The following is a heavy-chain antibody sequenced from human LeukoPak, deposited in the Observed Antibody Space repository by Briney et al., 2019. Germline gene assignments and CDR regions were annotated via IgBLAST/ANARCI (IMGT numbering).Heavy chain of an antibody. V-gene: IGHV4-59*01. Sequence: SETLSLTCTVSGDSFSSYYWSWIRQPPGKGLEYIGYIYYSGTTNYNPSLKSRVTISVDTSKHQFSLNVTAVTAAETAVYYCARDSIGLDAFNIWGPGTTVTVSS. CDR2: IYYSGTT. D-gene: IGHD6-19*01. CDR1: GDSFSSYY. J-gene: IGHJ3*02. CDR3: ARDSIGLDAFNI.